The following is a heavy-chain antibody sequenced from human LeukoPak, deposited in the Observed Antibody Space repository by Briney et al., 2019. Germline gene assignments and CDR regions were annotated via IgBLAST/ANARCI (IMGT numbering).Heavy chain of an antibody. CDR1: GFTFSSYA. D-gene: IGHD5-12*01. CDR2: ITSNGDTT. J-gene: IGHJ4*02. Sequence: GGSLRLSCSASGFTFSSYAMHWVRQAPGKRLDYVSAITSNGDTTYYADSVKGRFTISRDNSKNTLYLQMSSLRAEDTAVYYCVKDERGYSAHWGQGTLVTVSS. V-gene: IGHV3-64D*06. CDR3: VKDERGYSAH.